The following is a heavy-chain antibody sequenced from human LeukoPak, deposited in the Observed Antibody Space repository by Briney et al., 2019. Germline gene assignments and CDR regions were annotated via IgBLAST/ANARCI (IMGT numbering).Heavy chain of an antibody. J-gene: IGHJ5*02. CDR2: ISASGSS. V-gene: IGHV4-4*07. CDR3: ATEGGGPRWLDP. Sequence: SETLSLTCSVSGGSVSSYYWSWIRQPAGKGLGWIGRISASGSSNYNPSLRSRVIMSVDTPKNQFSLNLSSVTAADTAVYYCATEGGGPRWLDPWGQGTLVTVSS. CDR1: GGSVSSYY. D-gene: IGHD6-25*01.